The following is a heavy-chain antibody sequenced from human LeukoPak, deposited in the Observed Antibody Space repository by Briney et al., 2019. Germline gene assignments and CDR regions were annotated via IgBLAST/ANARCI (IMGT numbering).Heavy chain of an antibody. V-gene: IGHV4-31*03. D-gene: IGHD6-13*01. CDR1: GGSISSGGYY. Sequence: SETLSLTCTVSGGSISSGGYYWSWIRQHPGKGLEWIGYIYYSGSTYYNPSLKSRVTISVDTSKNQFSLKLSSVTAADTAVYYCARVSRGQQLKYFQHWGQGTLVTVSS. CDR2: IYYSGST. CDR3: ARVSRGQQLKYFQH. J-gene: IGHJ1*01.